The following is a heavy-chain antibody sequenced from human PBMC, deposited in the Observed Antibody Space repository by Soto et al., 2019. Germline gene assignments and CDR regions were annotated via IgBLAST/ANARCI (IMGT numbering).Heavy chain of an antibody. J-gene: IGHJ4*02. CDR2: IKSKTDGGTT. D-gene: IGHD2-21*01. CDR1: GFTFSNAW. Sequence: EVQLVESGGGLVKPGGSLRLACEASGFTFSNAWMNWVRQAPGKGLEWVGRIKSKTDGGTTDYAAPVKGRFTISRDDSKNTLYLQMNSLKTEDTAVYYCIVRYPYYFDYWGQGTLVTVSS. CDR3: IVRYPYYFDY. V-gene: IGHV3-15*07.